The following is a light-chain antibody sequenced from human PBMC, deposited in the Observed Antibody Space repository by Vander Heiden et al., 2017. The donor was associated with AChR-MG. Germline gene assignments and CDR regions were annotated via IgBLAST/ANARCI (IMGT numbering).Light chain of an antibody. Sequence: DIHMTQSPSSLSASVGDRVILTCRASQDIRNALAWYQQKPGKAPALLLYATSRLQSGVPSRFSGGGSGTDFTLTISSLQPEDFATYVCQQYYVTPPTFGRGTKLEIK. CDR3: QQYYVTPPT. J-gene: IGKJ4*01. V-gene: IGKV1-NL1*01. CDR1: QDIRNA. CDR2: ATS.